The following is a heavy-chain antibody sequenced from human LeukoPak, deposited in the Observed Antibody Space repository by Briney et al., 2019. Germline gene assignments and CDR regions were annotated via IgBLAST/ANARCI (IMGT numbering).Heavy chain of an antibody. CDR2: ISSSGSTI. CDR3: ARDLAVSGYDFPDAFDY. V-gene: IGHV3-11*04. J-gene: IGHJ4*02. CDR1: GFTFSDYY. Sequence: PGGSLRLSCAASGFTFSDYYMSWIRQAPGKGLEWVSYISSSGSTIYYADSVKGRFTISRDNAKNSLYLQMNSLRAEDTAVYYCARDLAVSGYDFPDAFDYWGQGTLVTVSS. D-gene: IGHD5-12*01.